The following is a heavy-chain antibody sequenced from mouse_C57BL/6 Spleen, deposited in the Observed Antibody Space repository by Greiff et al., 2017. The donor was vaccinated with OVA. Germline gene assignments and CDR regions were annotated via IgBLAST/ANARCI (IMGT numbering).Heavy chain of an antibody. Sequence: QVQLQQPGAELVKPGASVKLSCKASGYTFTSYWMQWVKQRPGQGLEWIGEIDPSDSYTNYNQKFKGKATLTVDTSSSTAYMQLSSLTSEDSAVYYCARIYGSSYYFDYWGQGTTLTVSS. J-gene: IGHJ2*01. CDR1: GYTFTSYW. V-gene: IGHV1-50*01. CDR2: IDPSDSYT. CDR3: ARIYGSSYYFDY. D-gene: IGHD1-1*01.